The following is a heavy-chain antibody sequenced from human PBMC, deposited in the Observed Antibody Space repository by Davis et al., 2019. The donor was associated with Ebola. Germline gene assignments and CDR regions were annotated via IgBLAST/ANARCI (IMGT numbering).Heavy chain of an antibody. J-gene: IGHJ6*04. D-gene: IGHD6-19*01. Sequence: GESLKISCAASGFTFSNYGMHWVRQAPGTGLEWVAVIWYEGVNKFYADSVKGRFTISRDISEKTVYLQMDSLRAEDTAVYYCARGPHYSSAWPSSGMDVWGKGTTVTVSS. V-gene: IGHV3-33*01. CDR1: GFTFSNYG. CDR3: ARGPHYSSAWPSSGMDV. CDR2: IWYEGVNK.